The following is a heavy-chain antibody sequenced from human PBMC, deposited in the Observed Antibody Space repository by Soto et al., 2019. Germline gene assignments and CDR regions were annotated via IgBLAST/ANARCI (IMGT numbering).Heavy chain of an antibody. Sequence: PGGSLRLSCAASGFTFSSYSMNWVRQAPGKGLKWVSSISSSSSYIYYADSVKGRFTISRDNAKNSLYLQMNSLRAEDTAVYYCAGEDGVYCCARGPKVRGYYGMDVWGKGTTVTVSS. CDR1: GFTFSSYS. V-gene: IGHV3-21*01. CDR2: ISSSSSYI. J-gene: IGHJ6*04. D-gene: IGHD2-8*02. CDR3: AGEDGVYCCARGPKVRGYYGMDV.